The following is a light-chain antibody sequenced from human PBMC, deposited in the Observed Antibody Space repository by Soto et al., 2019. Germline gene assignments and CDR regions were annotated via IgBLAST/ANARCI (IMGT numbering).Light chain of an antibody. CDR2: DVT. CDR3: NSYTGSATPYV. CDR1: SSDVGGYNY. J-gene: IGLJ1*01. Sequence: QSVRTQPASVSGDPGQSITISCTGTSSDVGGYNYVSWYQHHPDKAPKLVIYDVTNRPSGVSNRFSGSKAGNTASLTISGLQAEDEADYYCNSYTGSATPYVFGTGTKVTVL. V-gene: IGLV2-14*03.